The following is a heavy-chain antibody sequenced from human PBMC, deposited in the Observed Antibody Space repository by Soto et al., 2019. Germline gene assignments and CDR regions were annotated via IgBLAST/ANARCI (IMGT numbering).Heavy chain of an antibody. V-gene: IGHV4-34*01. CDR2: INHSGST. Sequence: QVQLQQWGAGLLKPSETLSLTCAVYGGSFSGYYWSWIRQPPGKGLEWIGEINHSGSTNYNPSLKRRVTVSVDTSKNQFSLKLSSVTAADTAVYYCARAPYYDFWSGYYIGYFQHWGQGTLVTVSS. CDR1: GGSFSGYY. J-gene: IGHJ1*01. D-gene: IGHD3-3*01. CDR3: ARAPYYDFWSGYYIGYFQH.